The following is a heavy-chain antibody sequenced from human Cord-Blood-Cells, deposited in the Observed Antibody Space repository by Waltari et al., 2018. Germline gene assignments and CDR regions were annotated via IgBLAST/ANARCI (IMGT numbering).Heavy chain of an antibody. V-gene: IGHV4-39*01. CDR2: IYYSGST. J-gene: IGHJ4*02. CDR1: GGSISSSSYY. Sequence: QLQLQESGPGLVKPSETLSLTCTVSGGSISSSSYYWGWIRQPPGKGLEWIGSIYYSGSTYYNPSLKSRVTISVDTSKNQFSLKLSSVTAADTAVYYCARQVGSEPLLDYWGQGTLVTVSS. D-gene: IGHD2-15*01. CDR3: ARQVGSEPLLDY.